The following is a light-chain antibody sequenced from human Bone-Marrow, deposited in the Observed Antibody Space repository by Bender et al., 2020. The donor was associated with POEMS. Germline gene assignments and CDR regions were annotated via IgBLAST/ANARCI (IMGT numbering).Light chain of an antibody. CDR3: QSADSSGTYVV. V-gene: IGLV3-25*02. Sequence: SYVLTQPPSVSVSPGQTARITYSGDALPQQYTYWYQQKPGQAPSLVIYKDKERPAGIPERFSGSTSGTTVTLTITGVQAEDEADYYCQSADSSGTYVVFGGGTKLTVL. CDR1: ALPQQY. J-gene: IGLJ3*02. CDR2: KDK.